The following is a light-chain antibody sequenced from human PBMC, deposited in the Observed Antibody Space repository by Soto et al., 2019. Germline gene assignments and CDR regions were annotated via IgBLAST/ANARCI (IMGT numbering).Light chain of an antibody. V-gene: IGLV2-14*01. J-gene: IGLJ1*01. Sequence: QSALTQPASVSGSPGQSITISCTGTSSDVGYYNYVSWYQQHPGKAPKLMISDVTSRPSGVSNRFSGSKSGNTASLTISGLQAEDEADYYCSSYTGSSTLYVFGSGTKVTVL. CDR2: DVT. CDR3: SSYTGSSTLYV. CDR1: SSDVGYYNY.